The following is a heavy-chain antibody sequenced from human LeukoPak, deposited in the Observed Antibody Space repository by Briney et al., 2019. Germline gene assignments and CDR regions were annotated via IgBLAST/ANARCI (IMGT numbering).Heavy chain of an antibody. V-gene: IGHV3-33*01. CDR3: ARAASNDYGDYAPLYFDY. Sequence: PGGSLRLSCVASGFTFSSYGMHWVRQAPGKGLEWVAVIWYDGSNKYYADSVKGRFTISGDNSKNTLYLQMNSLRAEDTAVYYCARAASNDYGDYAPLYFDYWGQGTLVTVSS. J-gene: IGHJ4*02. D-gene: IGHD4-17*01. CDR1: GFTFSSYG. CDR2: IWYDGSNK.